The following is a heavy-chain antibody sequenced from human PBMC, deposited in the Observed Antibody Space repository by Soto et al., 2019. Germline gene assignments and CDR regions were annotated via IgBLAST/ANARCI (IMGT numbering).Heavy chain of an antibody. CDR1: GFTFSSYA. CDR2: ISGSGGST. Sequence: HPGGSLRLSCAASGFTFSSYAMSWVRQAPGKGLEWVSAISGSGGSTYYADSVKGRFTISRDNSKNTLYLQMNSLRAEDTAVYYCAKDMGDYYDSSGSPLDYWGQGTLVTVSS. CDR3: AKDMGDYYDSSGSPLDY. J-gene: IGHJ4*02. V-gene: IGHV3-23*01. D-gene: IGHD3-22*01.